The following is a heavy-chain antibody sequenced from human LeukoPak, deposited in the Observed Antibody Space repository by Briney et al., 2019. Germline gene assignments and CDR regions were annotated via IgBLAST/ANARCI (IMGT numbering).Heavy chain of an antibody. J-gene: IGHJ4*02. CDR1: GYTFTSYG. Sequence: ASVKVSCKASGYTFTSYGISWVRQAPGQGLEWMGWISPDNGDTNYAQKFQGRVTMTTDTSTSTAYMELRSLGSDETAVYYCARVDLLTGYYFFDYWGQGTLVTVSS. CDR3: ARVDLLTGYYFFDY. V-gene: IGHV1-18*01. CDR2: ISPDNGDT. D-gene: IGHD3-9*01.